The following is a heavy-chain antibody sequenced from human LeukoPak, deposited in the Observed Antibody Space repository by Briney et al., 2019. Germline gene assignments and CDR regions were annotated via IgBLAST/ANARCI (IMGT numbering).Heavy chain of an antibody. CDR3: ARDISSGWYVPDYYFDY. CDR2: INPNSGGT. Sequence: ASVKVSCKASGYTFTCYYMHWVRQAPGQGLEWMGWINPNSGGTNYAQKFQGRVTMTRDTSISTAYMELSRLRSDDTAVYYCARDISSGWYVPDYYFDYWGQGTLVTVSS. J-gene: IGHJ4*02. D-gene: IGHD6-19*01. V-gene: IGHV1-2*02. CDR1: GYTFTCYY.